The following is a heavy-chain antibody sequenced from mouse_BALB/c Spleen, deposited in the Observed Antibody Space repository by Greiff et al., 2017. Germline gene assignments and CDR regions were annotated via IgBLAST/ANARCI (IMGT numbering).Heavy chain of an antibody. Sequence: VQLQQPGAELVRPGASVKLSCKASGYSFTSYWMNWVKQRPGQGLEWIGMIHPSDSATRLNQKFKDKATLTVDKSSSTAYMQLSSPTSEDSAVYYCAREGYYGSSYEGFDYWGQGTTLTVSS. CDR3: AREGYYGSSYEGFDY. CDR2: IHPSDSAT. D-gene: IGHD1-1*01. J-gene: IGHJ2*01. CDR1: GYSFTSYW. V-gene: IGHV1-61*01.